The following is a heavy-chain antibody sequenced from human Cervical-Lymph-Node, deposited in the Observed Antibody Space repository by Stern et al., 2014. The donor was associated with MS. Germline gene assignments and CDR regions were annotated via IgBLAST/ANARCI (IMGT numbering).Heavy chain of an antibody. J-gene: IGHJ4*02. Sequence: EVQLVESGGGLVQPGGSLRLSCAASGFTFSSYAMSWVRQAPGKGLEWVSAISGSGGSTYYADTVKGRFTISRDNSKNTLYLQMNSLRAEDTAVYYCANNIVATQDFDYWGQGTLVTVSS. CDR3: ANNIVATQDFDY. CDR1: GFTFSSYA. D-gene: IGHD5-12*01. V-gene: IGHV3-23*04. CDR2: ISGSGGST.